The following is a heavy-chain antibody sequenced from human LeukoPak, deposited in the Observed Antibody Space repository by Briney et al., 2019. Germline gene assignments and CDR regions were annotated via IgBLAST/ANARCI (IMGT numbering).Heavy chain of an antibody. V-gene: IGHV4-4*02. J-gene: IGHJ4*02. CDR1: GGSVTSTNW. Sequence: SSEILSLTCDVSGGSVTSTNWWPWVRQPPGKGLEWIGEVHLDGRTNYNPSLKSRLIMSVDLPENHISLKLTSVTAADTAVYYCAREGGFYRPLDYSGQGALVTVSS. CDR2: VHLDGRT. CDR3: AREGGFYRPLDY. D-gene: IGHD3-3*01.